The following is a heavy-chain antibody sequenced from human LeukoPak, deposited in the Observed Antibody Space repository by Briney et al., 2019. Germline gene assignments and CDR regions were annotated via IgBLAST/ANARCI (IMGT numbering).Heavy chain of an antibody. Sequence: GGPLRLSCAASGFTFDDYAMHWVRQAPGKGLEWVSGISWNSGSIGYADSVKGRFTISRDTAKNSLYLQMNSLRAEDTALYFCGKDLTPGGMDVWGQGTTVIVSS. J-gene: IGHJ6*02. CDR1: GFTFDDYA. CDR2: ISWNSGSI. V-gene: IGHV3-9*01. CDR3: GKDLTPGGMDV. D-gene: IGHD3-16*01.